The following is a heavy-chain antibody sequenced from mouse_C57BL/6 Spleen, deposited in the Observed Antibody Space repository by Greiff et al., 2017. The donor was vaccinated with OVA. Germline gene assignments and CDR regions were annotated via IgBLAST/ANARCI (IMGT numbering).Heavy chain of an antibody. V-gene: IGHV1-15*01. Sequence: VQLQQSGAELVRPGASVTLSCKASGYTLTDYEMHWVKQTPVHGLEWIGAIDPETGGTAYNQKFKGKAILTADKSSSTAYMELRSLTSEDSAVYYCTGGRTPAYWGQGTLVTVSA. CDR1: GYTLTDYE. CDR2: IDPETGGT. J-gene: IGHJ3*01. CDR3: TGGRTPAY.